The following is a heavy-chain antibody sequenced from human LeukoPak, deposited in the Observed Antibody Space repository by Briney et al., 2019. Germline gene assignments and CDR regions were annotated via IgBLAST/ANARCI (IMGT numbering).Heavy chain of an antibody. J-gene: IGHJ4*02. CDR1: GYIFTNYG. D-gene: IGHD1-26*01. Sequence: ASVKVSCKASGYIFTNYGINWVRQAPGQGLEWMGWISAYNGNTKYTQKLQYRVTMTTDTSTSTAYMELKTLRSDDTAVYFCARAGYSRFVDDLDYWGQGTLVTVSS. CDR2: ISAYNGNT. V-gene: IGHV1-18*01. CDR3: ARAGYSRFVDDLDY.